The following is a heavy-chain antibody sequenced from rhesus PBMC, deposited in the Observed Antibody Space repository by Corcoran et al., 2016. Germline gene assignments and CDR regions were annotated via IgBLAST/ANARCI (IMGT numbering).Heavy chain of an antibody. Sequence: QVQLQESGPAVVKPSETLSLTCAVSGGSISSSNWWGWIRQSPGKGLEWIGGIYGSGGSTEYNPSLQCRFTLSIDTSKHRFSLKLSSVTAADTAVYYCARHPYWGGFDYWGQGVLVTVSS. CDR1: GGSISSSNW. V-gene: IGHV4-93*02. J-gene: IGHJ4*01. D-gene: IGHD3-34*01. CDR3: ARHPYWGGFDY. CDR2: IYGSGGST.